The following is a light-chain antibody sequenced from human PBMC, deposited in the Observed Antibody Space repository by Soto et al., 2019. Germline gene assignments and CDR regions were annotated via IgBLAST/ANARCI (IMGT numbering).Light chain of an antibody. J-gene: IGKJ1*01. CDR2: AAS. CDR3: HKANSFPRT. V-gene: IGKV1-12*01. CDR1: QGVSSW. Sequence: DIQMTQSPSSLSASVGDRVTITCRASQGVSSWLDWYQHKPGKAPKLLIYAASSLQGGVPSRFSGSLSATYFPLTISSLQHEDFATYYCHKANSFPRTFGQGTKVEVK.